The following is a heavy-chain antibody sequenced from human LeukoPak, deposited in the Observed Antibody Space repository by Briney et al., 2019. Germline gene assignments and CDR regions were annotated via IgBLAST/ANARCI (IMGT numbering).Heavy chain of an antibody. V-gene: IGHV1-2*06. CDR3: ARDYCSSTSCLFDY. CDR2: INPNSGDT. D-gene: IGHD2-2*01. J-gene: IGHJ4*02. Sequence: ASVKVSCKASGYTFTSYGISWVRQAPGQGLEWMRRINPNSGDTNYAQKFQGRVTMTRDTSISTAYMELSRLRSDDTAVYYCARDYCSSTSCLFDYWGQGTLVSVSS. CDR1: GYTFTSYG.